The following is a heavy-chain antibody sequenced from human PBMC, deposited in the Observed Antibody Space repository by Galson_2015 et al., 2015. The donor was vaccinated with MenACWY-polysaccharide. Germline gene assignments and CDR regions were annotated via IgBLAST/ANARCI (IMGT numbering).Heavy chain of an antibody. J-gene: IGHJ4*02. V-gene: IGHV1-2*06. Sequence: SVKVSCKASGYTFTGYYMHWVRQAPGQGLEWMGRINPNSGGTNYAQKFRGRVTMTRDTSISTAYMELSRLRSDDTAVYYCARDRGGDYVWGIYRLFWGQGTLVTVSS. CDR1: GYTFTGYY. CDR2: INPNSGGT. D-gene: IGHD3-16*02. CDR3: ARDRGGDYVWGIYRLF.